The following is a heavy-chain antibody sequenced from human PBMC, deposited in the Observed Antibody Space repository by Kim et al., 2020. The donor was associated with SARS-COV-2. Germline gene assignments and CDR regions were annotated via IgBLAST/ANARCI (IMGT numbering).Heavy chain of an antibody. CDR1: GFTFSIYW. Sequence: GGSLRLSCAASGFTFSIYWMHWVRQAPGKGLVWVSRINSDGSSTSYADSVKGRFTISRDNAKNTLYLQMNSLRAEDTAVYYCARPAGAYYYDSSEFGYYYGMDVWGQGTTVTVSS. CDR2: INSDGSST. J-gene: IGHJ6*02. V-gene: IGHV3-74*01. CDR3: ARPAGAYYYDSSEFGYYYGMDV. D-gene: IGHD3-22*01.